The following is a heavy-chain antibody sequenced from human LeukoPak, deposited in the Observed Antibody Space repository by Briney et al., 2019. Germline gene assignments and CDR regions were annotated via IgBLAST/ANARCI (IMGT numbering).Heavy chain of an antibody. V-gene: IGHV4-39*07. J-gene: IGHJ5*02. CDR1: GGSISSSSYY. CDR2: IYYSGST. CDR3: ARDRDCGGDCSNNWFDP. D-gene: IGHD2-21*02. Sequence: PSETLSLTCTVSGGSISSSSYYWGWIRQPPGKGLEWIGSIYYSGSTYYNPSLKSRVTISVDTSKNQFSLKLSSVTAADTAVYYCARDRDCGGDCSNNWFDPWGQGTLVTVSS.